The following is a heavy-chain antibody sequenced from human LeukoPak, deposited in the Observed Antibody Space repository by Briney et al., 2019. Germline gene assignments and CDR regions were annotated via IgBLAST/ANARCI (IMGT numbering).Heavy chain of an antibody. CDR1: GFTFDDYT. CDR3: AKDRLIVGATGAFDY. D-gene: IGHD1-26*01. V-gene: IGHV3-43*01. Sequence: PGGSLRLSCAASGFTFDDYTMHWVRQAPGKGLEWVSLISWDGGSTYYADSVKGRFTISRDNSKNTLYLQMNSLRAEDTALYYCAKDRLIVGATGAFDYWGQGTLVTVSS. CDR2: ISWDGGST. J-gene: IGHJ4*02.